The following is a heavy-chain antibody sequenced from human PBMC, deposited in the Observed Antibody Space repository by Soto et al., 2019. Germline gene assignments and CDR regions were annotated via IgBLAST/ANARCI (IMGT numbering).Heavy chain of an antibody. CDR3: ARGYREESFYDPVWY. V-gene: IGHV3-7*01. CDR1: GFTFSSYW. CDR2: IKQDGSEQ. Sequence: GGSLRLSCAASGFTFSSYWMSWVRQAPGKGPEWVANIKQDGSEQNYLDSVKGRLTISRDNGKNSLYLQMNNLRAEDTAVYYGARGYREESFYDPVWYWGQGSLVTVSS. J-gene: IGHJ4*02. D-gene: IGHD1-26*01.